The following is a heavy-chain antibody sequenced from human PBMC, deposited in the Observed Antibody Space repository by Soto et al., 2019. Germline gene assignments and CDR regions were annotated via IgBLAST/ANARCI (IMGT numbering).Heavy chain of an antibody. D-gene: IGHD3-3*01. CDR2: IYYSGST. Sequence: SETLSLTCTVSGGSISSHYWSWIRQPPGKGLEWIGYIYYSGSTNYNPSLKSRVTISVDTSKNQFSLKLSSVTAADTAVYYCARYDFWSGYYYLDYWGQGTLVTVSS. CDR3: ARYDFWSGYYYLDY. CDR1: GGSISSHY. V-gene: IGHV4-59*11. J-gene: IGHJ4*02.